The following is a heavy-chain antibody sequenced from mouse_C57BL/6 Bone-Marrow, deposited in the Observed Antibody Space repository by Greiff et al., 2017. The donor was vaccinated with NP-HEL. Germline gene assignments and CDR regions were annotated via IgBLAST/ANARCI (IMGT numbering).Heavy chain of an antibody. CDR3: TDGYYVGYAMDY. V-gene: IGHV14-1*01. CDR1: GFNIKDYY. D-gene: IGHD2-3*01. J-gene: IGHJ4*01. CDR2: IDPEDGDT. Sequence: EVQLQQSGAELVRPGASVKLSCTASGFNIKDYYMHWVKQRPEQGLEWIGRIDPEDGDTEYAPKFQGKATMTADTSSNTAYLQLSSLTSEDTAVYYCTDGYYVGYAMDYWGQGTSVTVSS.